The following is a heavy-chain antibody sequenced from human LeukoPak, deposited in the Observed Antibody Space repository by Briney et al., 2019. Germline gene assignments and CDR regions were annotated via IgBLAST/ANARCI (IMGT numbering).Heavy chain of an antibody. CDR1: GGTFSSYA. CDR2: VLPFFGTA. V-gene: IGHV1-69*05. Sequence: AASVKVSCKASGGTFSSYALSWVRQAPGQGLEWMGGVLPFFGTANYAQKFQGRVTITTDESTSTSYMELSSLRSEDTAVYYCARDYDSSGFYYWGTFGYWGQGTLVTVSS. D-gene: IGHD3-22*01. J-gene: IGHJ4*02. CDR3: ARDYDSSGFYYWGTFGY.